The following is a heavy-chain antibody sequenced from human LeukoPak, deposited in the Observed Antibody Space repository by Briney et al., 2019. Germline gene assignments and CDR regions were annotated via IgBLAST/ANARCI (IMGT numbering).Heavy chain of an antibody. D-gene: IGHD3-10*01. CDR1: GFTFSSYS. Sequence: GGSLRLSCAASGFTFSSYSMNWVRQAPGKGLEWVANIKQDGSETYYVDSVRGRFTISRDNAKNSLYLQMNSLRADDTAVYFCTRGIGSGIPLGFWGQGTLVTVSS. V-gene: IGHV3-7*01. J-gene: IGHJ4*02. CDR2: IKQDGSET. CDR3: TRGIGSGIPLGF.